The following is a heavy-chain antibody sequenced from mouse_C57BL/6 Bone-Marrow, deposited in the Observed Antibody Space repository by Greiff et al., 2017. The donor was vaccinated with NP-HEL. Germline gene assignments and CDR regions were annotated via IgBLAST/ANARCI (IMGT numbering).Heavy chain of an antibody. V-gene: IGHV14-1*01. CDR3: ANYYSGSNCFAY. J-gene: IGHJ3*01. CDR2: IDPEDGDT. CDR1: GFNIKDYY. Sequence: EVKLMESGAELVRPGASVKLSCTASGFNIKDYYMHWVKQRPEQGLEWIGRIDPEDGDTEYAPKFQGKATMTADTSSNTAYLQLSSLTSGDTAVYYCANYYSGSNCFAYWDRGNLVPVSA. D-gene: IGHD1-1*01.